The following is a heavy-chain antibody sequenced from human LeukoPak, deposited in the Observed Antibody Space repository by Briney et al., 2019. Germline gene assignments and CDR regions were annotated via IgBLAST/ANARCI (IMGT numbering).Heavy chain of an antibody. CDR3: AKGHAAAGLYFDY. CDR1: GFTFSSYW. D-gene: IGHD6-13*01. V-gene: IGHV3-74*01. J-gene: IGHJ4*02. Sequence: GGSLRLSCAASGFTFSSYWMHWVRQAPGKGLVWVSRINPDGSRTNYADSVKGRFTISRDKSKNTLYLQMNSLRAEDTAVYYCAKGHAAAGLYFDYWGQGTLVTVSS. CDR2: INPDGSRT.